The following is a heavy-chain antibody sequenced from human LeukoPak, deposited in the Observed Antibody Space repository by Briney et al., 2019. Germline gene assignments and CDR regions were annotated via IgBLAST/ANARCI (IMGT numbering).Heavy chain of an antibody. CDR2: IYYSGST. Sequence: NPSETLSLTCTVSGGSISSSSYYWGWIRQPPGKGLEWIGSIYYSGSTYYNPSLKSRVTISVDTSKNQFSLKLSSVTAADTAVYYCATRGYCSSTSCYIWGQGTMVTVSS. CDR1: GGSISSSSYY. J-gene: IGHJ3*02. D-gene: IGHD2-2*01. CDR3: ATRGYCSSTSCYI. V-gene: IGHV4-39*07.